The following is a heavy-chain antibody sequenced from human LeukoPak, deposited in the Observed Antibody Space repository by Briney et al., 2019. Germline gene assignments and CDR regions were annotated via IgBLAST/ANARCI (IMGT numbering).Heavy chain of an antibody. Sequence: GEPLQISCKGSGYSFTSYWIGWARQMPGKGLEWMGIIYPGDSDTRYSPSFQGQVTISADKSISTAYLQWSSLKASDTAMYYCARSPSGDYRYYYYYYGMDVWGQGTTVTVSS. J-gene: IGHJ6*02. V-gene: IGHV5-51*01. CDR2: IYPGDSDT. CDR1: GYSFTSYW. D-gene: IGHD4-11*01. CDR3: ARSPSGDYRYYYYYYGMDV.